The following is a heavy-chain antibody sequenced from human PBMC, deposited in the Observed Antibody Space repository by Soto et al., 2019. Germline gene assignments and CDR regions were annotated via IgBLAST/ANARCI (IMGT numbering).Heavy chain of an antibody. Sequence: SLTCTVSGGSISSYFWSLIRQPPGKGLEWIGYIDYSGSTNYNPSLKSRVTISVDTSKNQFSLKLTSVTAADTAVFYCARAGTAMVQLDYWGQGTLVTVSS. V-gene: IGHV4-59*01. CDR1: GGSISSYF. CDR3: ARAGTAMVQLDY. D-gene: IGHD5-18*01. CDR2: IDYSGST. J-gene: IGHJ4*02.